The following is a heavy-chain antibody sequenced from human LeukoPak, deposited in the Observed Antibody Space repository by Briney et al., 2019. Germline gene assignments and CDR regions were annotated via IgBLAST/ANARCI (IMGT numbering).Heavy chain of an antibody. CDR1: GFSLSTRGVG. J-gene: IGHJ4*02. CDR3: AHASGDDFNEEGALDY. V-gene: IGHV2-5*01. D-gene: IGHD3-10*01. CDR2: IYWNGDK. Sequence: SGPTLVKPTQTLTLTCTFSGFSLSTRGVGVGWIRQPPGKALEWLALIYWNGDKRYSPSLKSRLTITKDTSKNQVVLIMTNMDPVDTATYYCAHASGDDFNEEGALDYWGQGTLVTVSS.